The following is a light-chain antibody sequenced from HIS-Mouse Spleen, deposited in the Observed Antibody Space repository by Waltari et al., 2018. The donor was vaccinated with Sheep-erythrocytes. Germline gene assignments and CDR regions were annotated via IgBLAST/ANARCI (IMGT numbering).Light chain of an antibody. J-gene: IGLJ1*01. CDR3: CSYAGSYNHV. Sequence: QSALTQPRSVSGSPGQSVTISCTGTSSDVGGYNYVSWSQQHPGKAPKLMIADCSKRTAGVPDRCYGSKSGNTASLTISGLQAEDEADYYCCSYAGSYNHVFATGTKVTVL. CDR1: SSDVGGYNY. CDR2: DCS. V-gene: IGLV2-11*01.